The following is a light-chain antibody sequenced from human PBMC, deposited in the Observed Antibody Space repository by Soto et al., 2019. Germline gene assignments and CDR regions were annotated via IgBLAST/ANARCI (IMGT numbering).Light chain of an antibody. CDR2: EVS. J-gene: IGLJ1*01. V-gene: IGLV2-14*01. CDR3: SSYTSSTADV. Sequence: QSALTQPASVSGSPGQSITISCTGTSSDVGGYNYVSWYQLHPGKAPKLMVYEVSNRPSGVSNRFSGSKSGNTAPLTISGLQAEDEADYYCSSYTSSTADVFGTGTKVTVL. CDR1: SSDVGGYNY.